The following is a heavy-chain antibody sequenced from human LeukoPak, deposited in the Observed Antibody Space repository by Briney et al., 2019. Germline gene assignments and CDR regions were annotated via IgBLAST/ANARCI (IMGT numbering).Heavy chain of an antibody. D-gene: IGHD6-19*01. CDR2: IYYGGST. CDR1: GGSISSYY. V-gene: IGHV4-59*01. Sequence: SETLSLTCTVSGGSISSYYWSWSRQPPGKGLEWIGYIYYGGSTNYNPSLKSRVTISVDTSKNQFSLKLSSVTAADTAVYYCARAGERGSRGWYGKGHMDVWGKGTTVTVSS. CDR3: ARAGERGSRGWYGKGHMDV. J-gene: IGHJ6*03.